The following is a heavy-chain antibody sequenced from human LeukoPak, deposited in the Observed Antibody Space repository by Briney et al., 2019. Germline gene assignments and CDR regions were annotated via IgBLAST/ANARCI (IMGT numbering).Heavy chain of an antibody. V-gene: IGHV1-2*02. CDR1: GYTFTGYY. D-gene: IGHD6-19*01. Sequence: ASVKVSCKASGYTFTGYYMHWVRQAPGQGLEWMGWINPNSGGTNYAQKFQGRVTMTRDTSISTAYMELSRLRSDDTAVYYCARDDGSGWSNLYYFDYRGQGTLVTVSS. CDR3: ARDDGSGWSNLYYFDY. CDR2: INPNSGGT. J-gene: IGHJ4*02.